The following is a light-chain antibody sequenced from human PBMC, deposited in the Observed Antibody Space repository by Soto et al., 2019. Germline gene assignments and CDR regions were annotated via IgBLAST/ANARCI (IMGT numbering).Light chain of an antibody. CDR3: QQYTTSSWT. V-gene: IGKV3-20*01. CDR1: QSVGSSY. CDR2: GTS. J-gene: IGKJ1*01. Sequence: VLTQSPCTLSLSPGERATLSGRASQSVGSSYLAWYQQKPGQAPRVLIYGTSSRATGIPDRFSGSGSGTDFTLTISRLEPEDFAVYYCQQYTTSSWTFGQGTQVDI.